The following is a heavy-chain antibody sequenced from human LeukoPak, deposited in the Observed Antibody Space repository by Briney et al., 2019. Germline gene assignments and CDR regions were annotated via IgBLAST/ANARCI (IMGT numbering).Heavy chain of an antibody. CDR1: GGSISSYY. Sequence: PSETLSLTCTVSGGSISSYYWSWIRQPAGKGLEWIGRIYTSGSTNYNPSLKSRVTISVDTSKNQFSLKLSSVTAADTAVYYCARDSVVPAAIYYYYYYMDVWGKGTTVTVSS. V-gene: IGHV4-4*07. CDR3: ARDSVVPAAIYYYYYYMDV. CDR2: IYTSGST. J-gene: IGHJ6*03. D-gene: IGHD2-2*01.